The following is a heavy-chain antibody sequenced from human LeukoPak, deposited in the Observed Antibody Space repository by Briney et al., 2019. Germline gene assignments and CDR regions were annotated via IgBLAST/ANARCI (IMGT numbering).Heavy chain of an antibody. D-gene: IGHD5-18*01. V-gene: IGHV4-38-2*02. CDR1: GYSISSGYY. J-gene: IGHJ4*02. CDR3: ARDLSSGTAIASYFDY. Sequence: SETLSLTCAVSGYSISSGYYWGWIRQPPGKGLEWIGSIYHSGSTYYNPSLKSRVTISVDTSKNQFSLKLSSVTAADTAVYYCARDLSSGTAIASYFDYWGQGTLVTVSS. CDR2: IYHSGST.